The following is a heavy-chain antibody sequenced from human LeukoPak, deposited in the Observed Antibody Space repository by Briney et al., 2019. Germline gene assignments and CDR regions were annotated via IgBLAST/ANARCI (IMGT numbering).Heavy chain of an antibody. V-gene: IGHV4-30-2*01. CDR1: GGSISSGGYY. Sequence: PSETLSLTCTVSGGSISSGGYYWSWIRQPPGTGLEWIWYIYHSGSTYYNPSLKSRVTISVDRSKNQFSLKLSSVTAADTAVYYCARANSGSYVEKDAFDIWGQGTMVTVSS. J-gene: IGHJ3*02. CDR2: IYHSGST. D-gene: IGHD1-26*01. CDR3: ARANSGSYVEKDAFDI.